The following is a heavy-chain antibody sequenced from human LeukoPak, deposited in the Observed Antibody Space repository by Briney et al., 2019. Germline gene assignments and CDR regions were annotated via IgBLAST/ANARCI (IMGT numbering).Heavy chain of an antibody. V-gene: IGHV3-7*01. CDR1: GFTFSNYW. Sequence: GGSLRLSCAASGFTFSNYWMNWVRQAPGQGMEWVAIIEKDGSEVLYVDSVKGRFTISRDNAKDSLYLQMNSLRAEDTAVYYCAAGAGWLIDWWGQGTLVTVSS. CDR3: AAGAGWLIDW. CDR2: IEKDGSEV. D-gene: IGHD6-19*01. J-gene: IGHJ4*02.